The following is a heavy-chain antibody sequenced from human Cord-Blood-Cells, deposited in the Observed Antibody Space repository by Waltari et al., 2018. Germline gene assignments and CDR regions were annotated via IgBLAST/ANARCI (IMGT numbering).Heavy chain of an antibody. CDR3: ARELGIWYFDL. V-gene: IGHV6-1*01. Sequence: QVQLQQSGPGLVTPSQHLSVTCAISGDSVARNTAAWNLIRQSPSRGLEWLGRTYYRSKWYNDYAVSVKSRITINPDTSKNQFSLQLNSVTPEDTAVYYCARELGIWYFDLWGRGTLVTVSS. D-gene: IGHD7-27*01. CDR2: TYYRSKWYN. CDR1: GDSVARNTAA. J-gene: IGHJ2*01.